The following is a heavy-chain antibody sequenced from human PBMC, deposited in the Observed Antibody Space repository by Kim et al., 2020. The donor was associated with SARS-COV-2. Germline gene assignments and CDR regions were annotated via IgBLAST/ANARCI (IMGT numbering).Heavy chain of an antibody. V-gene: IGHV3-33*06. CDR3: AKDWAAPRGYSYGYVY. D-gene: IGHD5-18*01. J-gene: IGHJ4*02. Sequence: SVKGRFTISRDNSKNTLYLQMNSLRAEDTAVYYCAKDWAAPRGYSYGYVYWGQGTLVTVSS.